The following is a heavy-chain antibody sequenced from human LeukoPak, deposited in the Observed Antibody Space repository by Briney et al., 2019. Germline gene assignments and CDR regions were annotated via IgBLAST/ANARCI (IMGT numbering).Heavy chain of an antibody. V-gene: IGHV3-48*03. Sequence: GGSLRLSCTASGFTFSSYEMNWVRQAPGKGLEWVSYIRSDGSTIFYADSVKGRSTISRDNAKNSLYLQMNSLRAEDTAVYYCARQRWSWYFYMDVWGKGTTVTISS. J-gene: IGHJ6*03. CDR1: GFTFSSYE. CDR3: ARQRWSWYFYMDV. CDR2: IRSDGSTI. D-gene: IGHD2-15*01.